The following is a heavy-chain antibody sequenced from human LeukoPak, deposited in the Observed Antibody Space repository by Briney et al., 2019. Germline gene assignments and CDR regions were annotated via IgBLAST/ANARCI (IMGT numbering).Heavy chain of an antibody. CDR2: IDPNSGGT. D-gene: IGHD3-9*01. J-gene: IGHJ6*02. CDR3: ARVGYYDIFRGMDV. CDR1: GYTFTGFY. Sequence: GASVKVSCKASGYTFTGFYMHWVRQAPGQGLEWMGWIDPNSGGTNYAQKFQGRVTMTRDTSISTAYMELSRLRSDDTAVYYCARVGYYDIFRGMDVWGQGITVTVSS. V-gene: IGHV1-2*02.